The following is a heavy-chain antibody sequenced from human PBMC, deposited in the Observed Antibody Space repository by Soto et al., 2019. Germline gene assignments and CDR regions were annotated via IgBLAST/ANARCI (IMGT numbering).Heavy chain of an antibody. Sequence: SETLSLTCTVSGGSISSYYWSWIRQPPGKGLEWIGYIYYSGSTNYNPSLKSRVTISVDTSKNQFSLKLSSVTAADTAVYYCASSDRSGFGFDYWGQGTLVTVSS. CDR2: IYYSGST. J-gene: IGHJ4*02. CDR3: ASSDRSGFGFDY. D-gene: IGHD3-22*01. V-gene: IGHV4-59*08. CDR1: GGSISSYY.